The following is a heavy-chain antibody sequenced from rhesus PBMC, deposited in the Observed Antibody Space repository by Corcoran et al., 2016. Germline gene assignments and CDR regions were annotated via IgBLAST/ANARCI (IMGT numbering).Heavy chain of an antibody. CDR3: ARGGYFDY. CDR1: GFSLTTSGMG. Sequence: QVTLKESGPALVKPTQTLTLTCTFSGFSLTTSGMGVGWIRQPPGKDLEWLALIYWDDDKRYSTSLKSRLTISKDTSKNQVVLTMTNMDPVDTATYYCARGGYFDYWGQGVLVTVSS. J-gene: IGHJ4*01. CDR2: IYWDDDK. V-gene: IGHV2-174*01.